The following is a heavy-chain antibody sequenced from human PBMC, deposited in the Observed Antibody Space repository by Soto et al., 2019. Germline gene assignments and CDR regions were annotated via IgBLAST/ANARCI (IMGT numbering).Heavy chain of an antibody. CDR1: GGSISRYY. V-gene: IGHV4-59*01. CDR3: AKCRGYSYGLDGMDV. Sequence: QVQLQESGPGLVKPSETLSLTCTVSGGSISRYYWSWIRQPPGKGLEWIGYIYYSGSSHYNPSLKSRVTISVDTSKNQCSLKVSSVTAADTAVYFCAKCRGYSYGLDGMDVWGQGTTVTVSS. J-gene: IGHJ6*02. D-gene: IGHD5-18*01. CDR2: IYYSGSS.